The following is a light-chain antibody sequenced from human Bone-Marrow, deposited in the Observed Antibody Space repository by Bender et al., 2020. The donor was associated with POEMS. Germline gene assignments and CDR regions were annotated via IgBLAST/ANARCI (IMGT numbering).Light chain of an antibody. J-gene: IGLJ3*02. V-gene: IGLV3-1*01. Sequence: SYELTQPPSVSVSPGQTASISCSGDELGDKYVCWYQQKPGQSPVLVIYQDSRRPSGIPERFSGSNSGNTATLTISGTQAMDEADYYCQAWDSNSAGGVFGGGTKLTVL. CDR3: QAWDSNSAGGV. CDR1: ELGDKY. CDR2: QDS.